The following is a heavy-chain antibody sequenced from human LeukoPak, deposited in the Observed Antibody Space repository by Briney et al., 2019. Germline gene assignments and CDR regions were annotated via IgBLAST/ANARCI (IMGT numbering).Heavy chain of an antibody. CDR1: GFTFSSYS. CDR2: ISYDGSNK. J-gene: IGHJ4*02. CDR3: ARSPAMVSFFDY. Sequence: GGSLRLSCAASGFTFSSYSLNWIRQAPGKGLEWVAVISYDGSNKYYADSVKGRFTISRDNSKNTLYLQMNSLRAEDTAVYYCARSPAMVSFFDYWGQGTLVTVSS. D-gene: IGHD5-18*01. V-gene: IGHV3-30-3*01.